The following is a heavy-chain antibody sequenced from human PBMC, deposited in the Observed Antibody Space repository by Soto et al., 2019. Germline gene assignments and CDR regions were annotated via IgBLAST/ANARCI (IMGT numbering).Heavy chain of an antibody. D-gene: IGHD2-2*01. CDR3: ARQAAYCSTTSCYRRAFDT. CDR2: INTEGDST. J-gene: IGHJ3*02. V-gene: IGHV3-74*01. CDR1: GFTFTGHW. Sequence: EVQLVESGGDLVQPGGSLRLSCAASGFTFTGHWMHWVRQVPGKGLVWVARINTEGDSTNYADSVKGRFTISRDSATNTVYVHMTGLCVDDSPVYFCARQAAYCSTTSCYRRAFDTWGQGTMVTVAS.